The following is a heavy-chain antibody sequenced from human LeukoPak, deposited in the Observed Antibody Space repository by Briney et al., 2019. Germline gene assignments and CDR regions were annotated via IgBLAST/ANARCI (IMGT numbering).Heavy chain of an antibody. D-gene: IGHD5-24*01. J-gene: IGHJ4*02. CDR2: IYYSGST. V-gene: IGHV4-59*08. CDR3: ARHSGWLQSDYFDY. CDR1: GGSFSGYY. Sequence: SETLSLTCAVYGGSFSGYYWSWIRQPPGKGLEWIGYIYYSGSTNYNPSLKSRVTISVDTSKNQFSLKLSSVTAADTAVYYCARHSGWLQSDYFDYWGQGTLVTVSS.